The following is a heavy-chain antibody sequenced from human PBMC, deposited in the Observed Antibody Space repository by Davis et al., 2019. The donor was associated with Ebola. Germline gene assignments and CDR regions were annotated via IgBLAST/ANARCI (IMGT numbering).Heavy chain of an antibody. Sequence: SVTVSCKASGGTFSSYAISWVRQAPGQGLEWMGGIIPIFGTANYAQKFQGRVTITADESTSTAYMELSSLRSEDTAVYYCARDGGRGLYYYYYGMDVWGQGTTVTVSS. CDR1: GGTFSSYA. J-gene: IGHJ6*02. CDR3: ARDGGRGLYYYYYGMDV. V-gene: IGHV1-69*13. CDR2: IIPIFGTA. D-gene: IGHD4-23*01.